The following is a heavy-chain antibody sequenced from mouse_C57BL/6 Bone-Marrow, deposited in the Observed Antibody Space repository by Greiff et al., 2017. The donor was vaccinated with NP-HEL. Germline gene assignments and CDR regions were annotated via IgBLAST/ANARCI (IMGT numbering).Heavy chain of an antibody. J-gene: IGHJ2*01. CDR3: ARDLYYFDY. CDR2: IRYDGST. CDR1: GYSITSGYY. V-gene: IGHV3-6*01. Sequence: VQLQESGPGLVKPSQSLSLTCSVTGYSITSGYYWNWIRQFPGNKLEWMGYIRYDGSTNYNPSLKNRISITRDTSKNQFFLKLNSVTTEDTATYYCARDLYYFDYWGQGTTLTVSS.